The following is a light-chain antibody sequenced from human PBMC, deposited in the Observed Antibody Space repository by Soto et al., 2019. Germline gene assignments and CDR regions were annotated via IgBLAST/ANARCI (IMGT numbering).Light chain of an antibody. CDR1: HSVSSSY. CDR2: GAS. Sequence: IVLTQSPGTLSLSPGERASLSCRASHSVSSSYLAWYQQKPGQAPRLLIYGASSRATGIPDRFSGSGSGTDFTLTISRLEPEDFAVYYCQQYGSSLPITFGQGTRLEIK. J-gene: IGKJ5*01. V-gene: IGKV3-20*01. CDR3: QQYGSSLPIT.